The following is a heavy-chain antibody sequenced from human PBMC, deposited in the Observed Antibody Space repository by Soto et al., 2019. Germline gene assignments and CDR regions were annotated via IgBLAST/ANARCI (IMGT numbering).Heavy chain of an antibody. Sequence: ETLSLTCTVSGGSISSYYWSWIRQPPGKGLEWIGYIYYSGSTNYNPSLKSRVTISVDTSKNQFSLKLSSVTAADTAVYYCARENGDYESFDYWGQGTLVTAPQ. CDR3: ARENGDYESFDY. D-gene: IGHD4-17*01. J-gene: IGHJ4*02. CDR1: GGSISSYY. V-gene: IGHV4-59*01. CDR2: IYYSGST.